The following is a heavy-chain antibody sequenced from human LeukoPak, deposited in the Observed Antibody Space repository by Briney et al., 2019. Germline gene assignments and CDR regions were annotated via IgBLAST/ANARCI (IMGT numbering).Heavy chain of an antibody. CDR3: ARRSKLSGYYYYYMDV. J-gene: IGHJ6*03. CDR1: GYTFTSYD. V-gene: IGHV1-8*03. Sequence: GASVKVSCKASGYTFTSYDINWVRQATGQGLEWMGWVNPNSGNTGYAQKFQGRVTITRNTSISTAYMELSSLRSEDTAVYYCARRSKLSGYYYYYMDVWGKGTTVTVSS. D-gene: IGHD3-10*01. CDR2: VNPNSGNT.